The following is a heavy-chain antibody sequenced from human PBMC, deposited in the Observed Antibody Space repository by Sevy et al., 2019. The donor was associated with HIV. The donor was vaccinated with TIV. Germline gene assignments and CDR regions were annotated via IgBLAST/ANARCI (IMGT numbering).Heavy chain of an antibody. CDR2: INHSGST. Sequence: SETLSLTCAVHGGSFSGYYWNWIRQPPGKGLEWIGEINHSGSTNYNPSLKSRVTISVDTSKNQFSLKLSSVTAADTAVYYCARSIFGDLWGWGYYYYGMDVWGQGTTVTVSS. D-gene: IGHD3-3*01. CDR1: GGSFSGYY. V-gene: IGHV4-34*01. CDR3: ARSIFGDLWGWGYYYYGMDV. J-gene: IGHJ6*02.